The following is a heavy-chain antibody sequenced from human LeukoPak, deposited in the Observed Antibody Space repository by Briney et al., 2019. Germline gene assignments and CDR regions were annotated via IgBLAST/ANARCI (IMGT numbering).Heavy chain of an antibody. CDR3: AKDIAAGYYYDSSGYDY. D-gene: IGHD3-22*01. CDR1: GFTVSSNY. J-gene: IGHJ4*02. CDR2: ISWNSGSI. V-gene: IGHV3-9*01. Sequence: GGSLRLSCAASGFTVSSNYMSWVRQAPGKGLEWVSGISWNSGSIGYADSVKGRFTISRDNAKNSLYLQMNSLRAEDTALYYCAKDIAAGYYYDSSGYDYWGQGTLVTVSS.